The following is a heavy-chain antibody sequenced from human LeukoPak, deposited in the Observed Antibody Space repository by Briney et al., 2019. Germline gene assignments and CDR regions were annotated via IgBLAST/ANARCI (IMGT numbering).Heavy chain of an antibody. CDR2: IYSGGST. CDR1: GFTVSSTY. V-gene: IGHV3-53*01. J-gene: IGHJ4*02. D-gene: IGHD6-13*01. Sequence: GGSLRLSCAASGFTVSSTYMSWVRQAPGKGLEWVSVIYSGGSTYYADSVKGRFIISRDNSKNTLYLQMNSLRAEDTAVYYCAREGDSSWYSPYDYWGQGTLVTVSS. CDR3: AREGDSSWYSPYDY.